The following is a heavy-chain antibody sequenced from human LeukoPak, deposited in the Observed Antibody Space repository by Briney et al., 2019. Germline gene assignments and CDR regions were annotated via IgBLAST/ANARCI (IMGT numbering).Heavy chain of an antibody. CDR1: GYTFTSYY. D-gene: IGHD5-12*01. J-gene: IGHJ3*02. V-gene: IGHV1-46*01. Sequence: VASVKVSCKASGYTFTSYYMHWVRQAPGQGLEWMGIINPSGGSTSYAQKFQGRVTMARDTSTSTVYMELSSLRSEDTAVYYRARQSYSGYDDDAFDIWGQGTMVTVSS. CDR2: INPSGGST. CDR3: ARQSYSGYDDDAFDI.